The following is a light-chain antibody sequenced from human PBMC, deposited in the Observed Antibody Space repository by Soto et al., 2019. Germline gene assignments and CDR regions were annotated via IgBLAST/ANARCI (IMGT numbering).Light chain of an antibody. CDR3: QQSYITPLT. V-gene: IGKV1-39*01. J-gene: IGKJ4*01. CDR2: AAS. Sequence: DIQMTQSPSSLSASVGDRVTITCRASQNISNYLNWYQQKPGKAPKLLIYAASSFQSGVPSRFSGSGSGTDFTLTISSLQPEDFAIYYCQQSYITPLTFAGGTKVEIK. CDR1: QNISNY.